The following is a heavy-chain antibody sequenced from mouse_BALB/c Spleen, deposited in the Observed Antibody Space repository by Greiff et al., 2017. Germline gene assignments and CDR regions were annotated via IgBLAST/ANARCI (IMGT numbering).Heavy chain of an antibody. CDR1: GFSLTSYG. CDR3: AMTRRVYAMDY. Sequence: VQLQQSGPGLVAPSQSLSITCTVSGFSLTSYGVHWVRQPPGKGLEWLGVIWAGGSTNYNSALMSRLSISKDNSKSQVFLKMNSLQTADTAMYYCAMTRRVYAMDYWGQGTSVTVSS. J-gene: IGHJ4*01. CDR2: IWAGGST. D-gene: IGHD2-12*01. V-gene: IGHV2-9*02.